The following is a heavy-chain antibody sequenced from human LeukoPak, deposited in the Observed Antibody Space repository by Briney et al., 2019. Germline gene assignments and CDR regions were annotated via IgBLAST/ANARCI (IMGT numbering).Heavy chain of an antibody. Sequence: GGSLRLSCAASGFTFSSYGMHWVRQAPGKGLEWVAFILYDGSNKYYADSVKGRFTISRDNSKNTLYLQMNSLRAEDTAVYYCAKDRVPGRLRFLEWLDAFDIWGQGTMVTVSS. J-gene: IGHJ3*02. CDR3: AKDRVPGRLRFLEWLDAFDI. D-gene: IGHD3-3*01. CDR2: ILYDGSNK. CDR1: GFTFSSYG. V-gene: IGHV3-30*02.